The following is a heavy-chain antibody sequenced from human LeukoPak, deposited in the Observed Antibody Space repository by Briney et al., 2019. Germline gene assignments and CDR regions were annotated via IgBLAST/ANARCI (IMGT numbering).Heavy chain of an antibody. CDR2: INPNSGAT. V-gene: IGHV1-2*02. CDR3: ASGYRFGN. CDR1: EYTFTGYY. D-gene: IGHD5-18*01. Sequence: ASVKVSCKASEYTFTGYYMHWGRQAPGQGLEWMGWINPNSGATDYAQNFQGRVTLTRDTSISTAYMELSRLRCDDTAVYYCASGYRFGNWGQGTLVTVSS. J-gene: IGHJ4*02.